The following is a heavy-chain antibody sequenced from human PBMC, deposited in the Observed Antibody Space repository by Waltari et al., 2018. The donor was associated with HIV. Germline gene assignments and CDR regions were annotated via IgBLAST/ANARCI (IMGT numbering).Heavy chain of an antibody. CDR1: GFTFDDYT. CDR2: IYWDSRST. J-gene: IGHJ4*02. V-gene: IGHV3-43*01. D-gene: IGHD5-12*01. Sequence: EMQLVESGGTVVQPGGSLRLSCAASGFTFDDYTMHWVRQAPGKGLEGVSLIYWDSRSTYYADSVKGRFTISRDNSKNSLYLQMHSLTTEDTAVYYCAKDRGTGYDYLHHWGQGTLVTVSS. CDR3: AKDRGTGYDYLHH.